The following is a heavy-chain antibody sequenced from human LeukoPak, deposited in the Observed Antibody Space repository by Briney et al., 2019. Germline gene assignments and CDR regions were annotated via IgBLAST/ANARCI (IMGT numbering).Heavy chain of an antibody. CDR1: GFSFSTYS. J-gene: IGHJ4*02. CDR2: ISSGSAIV. D-gene: IGHD2-2*01. Sequence: QSGGSLRLSCAASGFSFSTYSMNWVRQAAGKGLEWVSYISSGSAIVHYADSVKGRFTISRDNAKNSLYLQMDSLRAEDTAVYYCASDPSLYCATTSCYDLDYWGQGTLVTVSS. V-gene: IGHV3-48*04. CDR3: ASDPSLYCATTSCYDLDY.